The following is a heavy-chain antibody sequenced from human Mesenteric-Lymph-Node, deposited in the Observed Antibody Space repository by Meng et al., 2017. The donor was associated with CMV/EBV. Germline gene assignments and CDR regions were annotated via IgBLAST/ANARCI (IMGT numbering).Heavy chain of an antibody. CDR1: GYTFTGYF. V-gene: IGHV1-2*02. Sequence: ASVKVSCKASGYTFTGYFIHWVRQAPGQGLEWMGWINPNSGGTNYAQKFQGRLTMTRDTSNSTAYMELSRLRSDDTAVYYCASDIVVVPAARSLDYWGQGTLVTVSS. CDR3: ASDIVVVPAARSLDY. J-gene: IGHJ4*02. D-gene: IGHD2-2*01. CDR2: INPNSGGT.